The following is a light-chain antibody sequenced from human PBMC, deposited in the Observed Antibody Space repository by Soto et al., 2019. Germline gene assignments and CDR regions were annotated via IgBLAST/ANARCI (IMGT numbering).Light chain of an antibody. CDR1: QGISSY. V-gene: IGKV1-9*01. Sequence: DIQLTQSPSFLSASVGDRVTITCRASQGISSYLAWYQQKPGKAPKLLIYAASTLQSGVPSRFSGSGSGTEFPLTISSRQPEDFATYYCQQLNSYPYTFGQGTKLEIK. CDR3: QQLNSYPYT. J-gene: IGKJ2*01. CDR2: AAS.